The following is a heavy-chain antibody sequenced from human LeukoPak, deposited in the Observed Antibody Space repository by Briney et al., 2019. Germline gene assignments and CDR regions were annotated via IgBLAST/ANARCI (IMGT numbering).Heavy chain of an antibody. CDR3: ARDSVGIAAADYGMDV. Sequence: SETLSLTCSVSGGSLSSHYWSWIRQPPGKGLELIGHIHDTGSTFYNPSLRGRVTISLDTSNNQFSLKLTSMTAADTAVHYCARDSVGIAAADYGMDVWGQGTTVTVSS. J-gene: IGHJ6*02. CDR1: GGSLSSHY. D-gene: IGHD6-13*01. CDR2: IHDTGST. V-gene: IGHV4-59*11.